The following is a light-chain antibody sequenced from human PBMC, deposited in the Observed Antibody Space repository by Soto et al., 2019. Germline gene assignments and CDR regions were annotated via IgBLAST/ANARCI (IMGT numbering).Light chain of an antibody. CDR2: HAS. J-gene: IGKJ1*01. Sequence: QLKQSASTLSGSVGDRVTIACLARQSLXKYFNWYEAKPGKAPKLLXDHASNLQGGGTSRLSGSGSGTDFPLTISSLQPEDFATYYCQQTYCRVLTFGQGTKVDIK. V-gene: IGKV1-39*01. CDR3: QQTYCRVLT. CDR1: QSLXKY.